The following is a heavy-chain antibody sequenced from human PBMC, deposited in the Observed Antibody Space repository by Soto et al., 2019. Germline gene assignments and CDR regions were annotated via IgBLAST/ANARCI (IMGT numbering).Heavy chain of an antibody. J-gene: IGHJ4*02. Sequence: GESLKISCKGSGSSFTSYWIGWVRQMPGKGLEWMGIIYPGDSDTRYSPSFQGQVTISADKSISTAYLQWSSLKASDTAMYYCATNVDYDFWSGYQSPEYYFDYWGQGTLVTVSS. D-gene: IGHD3-3*01. CDR2: IYPGDSDT. CDR1: GSSFTSYW. V-gene: IGHV5-51*01. CDR3: ATNVDYDFWSGYQSPEYYFDY.